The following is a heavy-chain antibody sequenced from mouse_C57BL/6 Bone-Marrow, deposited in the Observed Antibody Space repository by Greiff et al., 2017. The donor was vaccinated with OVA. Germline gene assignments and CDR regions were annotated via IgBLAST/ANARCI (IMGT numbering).Heavy chain of an antibody. CDR3: ARYGNYDY. J-gene: IGHJ2*01. CDR1: GYTFTDYY. V-gene: IGHV1-76*01. CDR2: IYPGSGNT. D-gene: IGHD2-1*01. Sequence: QVQLKESGAELVRPGASVKLSCKASGYTFTDYYINWVKQRPGQGLEWIARIYPGSGNTYYNEKFKGKATLTAEKSSSTAYMQLSSLTSEDSAVYFCARYGNYDYWGQGTTLTVSS.